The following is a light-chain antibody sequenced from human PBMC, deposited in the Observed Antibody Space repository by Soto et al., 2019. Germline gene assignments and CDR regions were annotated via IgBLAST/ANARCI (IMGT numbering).Light chain of an antibody. J-gene: IGLJ2*01. Sequence: QSALTQPPSASGSPGQSVTISCTGTGSDVATYDFVSWYQQHPGKAPQLMIFEVNKRPSRVPDRFSGSKSGNTASLTVSGPQAEDEDDYYCSSFTDSNTFIFGGGTKLTVL. CDR3: SSFTDSNTFI. V-gene: IGLV2-8*01. CDR2: EVN. CDR1: GSDVATYDF.